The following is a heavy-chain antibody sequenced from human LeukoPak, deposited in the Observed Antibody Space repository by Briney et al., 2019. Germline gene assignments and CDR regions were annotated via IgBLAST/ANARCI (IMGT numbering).Heavy chain of an antibody. CDR2: INPNSGAT. Sequence: ASVKVSCKASGYTFSAYYMHWVRQAPGQGLEWMGWINPNSGATKYAQKFQGRVTMTRDTYISTAYMEVSSLRSDDTAMYYCARVSWYGDPPSAWFDPWGQGTPVTVSS. CDR3: ARVSWYGDPPSAWFDP. V-gene: IGHV1-2*02. J-gene: IGHJ5*02. CDR1: GYTFSAYY. D-gene: IGHD4-17*01.